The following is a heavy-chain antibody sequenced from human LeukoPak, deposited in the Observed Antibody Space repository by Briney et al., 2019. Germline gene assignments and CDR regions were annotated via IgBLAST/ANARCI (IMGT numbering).Heavy chain of an antibody. CDR3: ARGKLGLRFHYYCMDV. CDR2: IIPIFGTA. CDR1: RATFSSYA. J-gene: IGHJ6*03. Sequence: ASVKVSCKASRATFSSYAISWVRQPPAQGLEWMGGIIPIFGTANYAQKFQGRVTITTDESTSTAYMELSSLGSENTAVYYCARGKLGLRFHYYCMDVWGKGTTVTVSS. V-gene: IGHV1-69*05. D-gene: IGHD5-12*01.